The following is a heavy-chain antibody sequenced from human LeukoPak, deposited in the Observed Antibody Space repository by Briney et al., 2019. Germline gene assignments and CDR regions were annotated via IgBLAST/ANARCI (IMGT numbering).Heavy chain of an antibody. CDR3: ARVKGRYCTNGVCPFDY. CDR1: AGTISSYY. Sequence: ADPLSLICSVWAGTISSYYGRGPRQPAGKGLEWLRQIYTSGSTNYNSSLKSRVTISVYKSKHQFSLKLSSVTAADTAVYYCARVKGRYCTNGVCPFDYWGEGTLVTVSS. V-gene: IGHV4-4*07. D-gene: IGHD2-8*01. J-gene: IGHJ4*02. CDR2: IYTSGST.